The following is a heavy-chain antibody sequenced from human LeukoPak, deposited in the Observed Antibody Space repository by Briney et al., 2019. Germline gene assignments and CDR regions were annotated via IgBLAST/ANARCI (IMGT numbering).Heavy chain of an antibody. J-gene: IGHJ4*02. CDR1: GYTLTELS. D-gene: IGHD3-22*01. V-gene: IGHV1-69*05. CDR2: IIPIFGTA. Sequence: ASVKVSCKVSGYTLTELSMHWVRQAPGQGLEWMGGIIPIFGTANYAQKFQGRVTITTDESTSTAYMELSSLRSEDTAVYYCATMYYYDSSGYDDYWGQGTLVTVSS. CDR3: ATMYYYDSSGYDDY.